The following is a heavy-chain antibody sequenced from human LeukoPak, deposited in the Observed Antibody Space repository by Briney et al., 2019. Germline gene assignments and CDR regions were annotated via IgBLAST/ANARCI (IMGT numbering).Heavy chain of an antibody. CDR1: GGSFSGYY. CDR3: ARGGSGWYKNWFDP. J-gene: IGHJ5*02. CDR2: INHSGST. Sequence: PSETLSLTCAVYGGSFSGYYWSWIRQPPGKGLEWLGEINHSGSTNYNPSLKSRVTISVDTSKNQFSLKLSSVTAADTAVYYCARGGSGWYKNWFDPWGQGTLVTVSS. D-gene: IGHD6-19*01. V-gene: IGHV4-34*01.